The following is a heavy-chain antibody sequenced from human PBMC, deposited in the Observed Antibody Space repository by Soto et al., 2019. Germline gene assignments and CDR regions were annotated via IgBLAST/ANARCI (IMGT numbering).Heavy chain of an antibody. CDR3: GCGDYSMSSFCKAPGKGLVRVAFIRSKAYGGTTEYAVTVEGTFTISRDDSKSIALLQMNSLSVDV. J-gene: IGHJ6*02. Sequence: SETLSLTCTVSGGSISSGGYYWSWIRQHPGKGLEWIGYIYYSGSTYYNPSLKSRVTISVDTSKNQFSLKLSSVTAADTAVYWFGCGDYSMSSFCKAPGKGLVRVAFIRSKAYGGTTEYAVTVEGTFTISRDDSKSIALLQMNSLSVDVPG. V-gene: IGHV4-31*03. CDR1: GGSISSGGYY. CDR2: IYYSGST. D-gene: IGHD3-3*01.